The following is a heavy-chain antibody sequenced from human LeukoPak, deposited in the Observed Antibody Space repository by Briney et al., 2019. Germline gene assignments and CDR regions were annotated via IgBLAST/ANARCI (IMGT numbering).Heavy chain of an antibody. D-gene: IGHD3-22*01. CDR1: GGSISSYY. CDR2: IYYSGST. Sequence: PSETPSLTCTVSGGSISSYYWSWIRQPPGKGLEWIGYIYYSGSTNYNPSLKSRLTISVDTSKNQFSLKLSSVTAADTAVYYCARGGAYDSSGYYFDYWGQGTLVTVSS. V-gene: IGHV4-59*08. CDR3: ARGGAYDSSGYYFDY. J-gene: IGHJ4*02.